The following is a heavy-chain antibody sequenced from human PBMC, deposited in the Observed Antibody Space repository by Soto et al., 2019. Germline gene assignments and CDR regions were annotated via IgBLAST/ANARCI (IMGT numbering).Heavy chain of an antibody. V-gene: IGHV4-34*01. Sequence: QVQLQQWGAGLLKPSETLSLTCGVYGESFSVYYWSWIRQPPGKGLEWIGEINHSGSTNYNPSLKSRVTISVDTSNNHLCLKLSSVTAADTAVYYCAREKHPWVAVPVRQLKSTWWFDSWGQGTLVTVSS. J-gene: IGHJ5*01. D-gene: IGHD6-19*01. CDR1: GESFSVYY. CDR2: INHSGST. CDR3: AREKHPWVAVPVRQLKSTWWFDS.